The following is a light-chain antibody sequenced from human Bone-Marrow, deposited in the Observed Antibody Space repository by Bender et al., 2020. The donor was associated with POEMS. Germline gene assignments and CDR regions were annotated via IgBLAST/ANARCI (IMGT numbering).Light chain of an antibody. Sequence: QSVLTQPPSVSGAPGQRVTISCTGSSSNTGSGYDINWYQHLPGTAPKLLIYGYNNRPSGVPDRFSGSKSGTSASLAITGLQAEDEADYYCSSYSSSSTYVFGGGTKLTVL. CDR1: SSNTGSGYD. V-gene: IGLV1-40*01. J-gene: IGLJ3*02. CDR3: SSYSSSSTYV. CDR2: GYN.